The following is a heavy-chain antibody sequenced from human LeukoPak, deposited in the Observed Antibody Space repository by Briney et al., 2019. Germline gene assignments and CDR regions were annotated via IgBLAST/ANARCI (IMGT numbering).Heavy chain of an antibody. J-gene: IGHJ4*02. CDR2: IYYSGST. CDR1: GGSISSYY. Sequence: SETLSLTCTVSGGSISSYYWSWIRQPPGKGLEWIGYIYYSGSTNYNPSLKSRVTISVDTSKNQFSLKLSSVTAADTAVYYCARGKGIDSPDYWGQGTLVTVSS. CDR3: ARGKGIDSPDY. V-gene: IGHV4-59*12. D-gene: IGHD2-15*01.